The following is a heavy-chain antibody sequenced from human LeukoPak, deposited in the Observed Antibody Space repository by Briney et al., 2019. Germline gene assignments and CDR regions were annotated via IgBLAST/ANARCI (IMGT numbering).Heavy chain of an antibody. D-gene: IGHD1-26*01. CDR3: ARRALGSYYGYYFDY. V-gene: IGHV3-23*01. CDR2: ISSNGAST. J-gene: IGHJ4*02. Sequence: GGSLRLSCAASGFTFSNCATSWVRQAPGKGLEWVSGISSNGASTYYRDSMKGRFTISRDNSKNTVYLQMNSLRAEDAAVYYCARRALGSYYGYYFDYWGQGTLVTVSS. CDR1: GFTFSNCA.